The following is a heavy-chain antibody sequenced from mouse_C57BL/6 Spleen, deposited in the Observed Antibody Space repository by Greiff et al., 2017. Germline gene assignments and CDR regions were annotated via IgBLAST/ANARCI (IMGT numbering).Heavy chain of an antibody. J-gene: IGHJ2*01. V-gene: IGHV1-54*01. CDR1: GYAFTNYL. CDR3: ARGITTVVATPLFDY. Sequence: QVQLQQSGAELVRPGTSVKVSCKASGYAFTNYLIEWVKQRPGQGLEWIGVINPGSGGTNYNEKFKGKATLTADKSSSTAYMQLSSLTSEDSAVYFCARGITTVVATPLFDYWGQGTTLTVSS. CDR2: INPGSGGT. D-gene: IGHD1-1*01.